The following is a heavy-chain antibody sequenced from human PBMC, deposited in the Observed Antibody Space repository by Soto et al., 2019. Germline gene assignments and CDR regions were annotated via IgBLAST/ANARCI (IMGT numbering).Heavy chain of an antibody. J-gene: IGHJ4*02. V-gene: IGHV3-23*01. CDR2: ISGGGGST. D-gene: IGHD5-18*01. Sequence: EVHLLESGGGLVQPGGSLRLSCAASGFTFNNYAMSWVRQAPGKGLEWVSAISGGGGSTYYADSVKGRFTISRDNSKNTLYLQMNSLRAEDTAVYYCAKVDTYGYLSRGVSGFFDYWGQGTLVTVSS. CDR1: GFTFNNYA. CDR3: AKVDTYGYLSRGVSGFFDY.